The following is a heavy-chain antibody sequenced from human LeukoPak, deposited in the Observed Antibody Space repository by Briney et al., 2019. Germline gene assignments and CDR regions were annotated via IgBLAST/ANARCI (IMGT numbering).Heavy chain of an antibody. CDR2: ISDSSDHA. V-gene: IGHV3-23*01. Sequence: GGSLRLSCAASGFTFTSYAMSWVRQAPGKGLEWVSSISDSSDHAYYADSVRGRFTISRDNSKNTVFLQMNSLRAEDTAIYYCAKDGVWQSYYFDYWGQGTLVTVSS. J-gene: IGHJ4*02. D-gene: IGHD6-19*01. CDR1: GFTFTSYA. CDR3: AKDGVWQSYYFDY.